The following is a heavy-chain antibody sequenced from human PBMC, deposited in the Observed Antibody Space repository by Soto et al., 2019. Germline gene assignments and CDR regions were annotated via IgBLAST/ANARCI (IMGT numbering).Heavy chain of an antibody. CDR3: SCLPIAAETEGGFDP. J-gene: IGHJ5*02. D-gene: IGHD6-13*01. V-gene: IGHV1-69*01. Sequence: QVQLVQSGAEVKKPGSSVKVSCKASGGTFSSYAISWVRQAPGQGLEWMGGIIPIFGTANYAQKFQGKVTITADESTSTAYMELSSLRSEDTAVYYCSCLPIAAETEGGFDPWGQGTLVTVSS. CDR2: IIPIFGTA. CDR1: GGTFSSYA.